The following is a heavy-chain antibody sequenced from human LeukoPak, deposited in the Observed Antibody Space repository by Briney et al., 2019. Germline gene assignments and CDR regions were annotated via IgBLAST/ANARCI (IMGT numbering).Heavy chain of an antibody. Sequence: SSVKVSCKASGGTFSSYAISWVRQAPGQGLEWMGGIIPIFGTANYAQKFQGRVTITTDEPTSTAYMELSSLRSEDTAVYYCASPTTYDFWSGYYMFDYWGQGTLVTVSS. D-gene: IGHD3-3*01. CDR2: IIPIFGTA. CDR1: GGTFSSYA. J-gene: IGHJ4*02. V-gene: IGHV1-69*05. CDR3: ASPTTYDFWSGYYMFDY.